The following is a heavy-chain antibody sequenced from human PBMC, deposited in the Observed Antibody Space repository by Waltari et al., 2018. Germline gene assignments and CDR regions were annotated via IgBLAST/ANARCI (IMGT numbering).Heavy chain of an antibody. J-gene: IGHJ5*02. V-gene: IGHV1-69-2*01. CDR3: ATGHWCDP. Sequence: DVPLVPSGAEVQKPGPAVKLSCKVSVFTFSAYSMHWLQQPPGTGLEWSVLVDPEAGGTIYAEKFQSRVTIAAHTSTETEYMELGSLRSGETAGYYCATGHWCDPGTQGTLVTVAS. CDR2: VDPEAGGT. CDR1: VFTFSAYS.